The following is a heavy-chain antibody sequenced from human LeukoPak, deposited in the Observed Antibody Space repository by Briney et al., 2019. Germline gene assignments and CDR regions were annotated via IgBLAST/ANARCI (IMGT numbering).Heavy chain of an antibody. Sequence: ASVKVSCKASGYTFTGYYMHWVRQAPGQGLEWMGWINPNSGGTNYAQKFQGRVTMTRDTSISTAYMELSRLRSDDTAVYYCARFYDILTGYYYYGMDVWGQGTTVTVSS. CDR1: GYTFTGYY. D-gene: IGHD3-9*01. J-gene: IGHJ6*02. V-gene: IGHV1-2*02. CDR3: ARFYDILTGYYYYGMDV. CDR2: INPNSGGT.